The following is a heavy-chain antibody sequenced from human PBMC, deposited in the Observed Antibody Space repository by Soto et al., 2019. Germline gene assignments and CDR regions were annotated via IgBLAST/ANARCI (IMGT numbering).Heavy chain of an antibody. J-gene: IGHJ6*02. V-gene: IGHV3-30-3*01. CDR2: ISYDGSNK. CDR1: GFTFSSYA. D-gene: IGHD6-19*01. CDR3: ARDSEGRIAVAGTLESGMDV. Sequence: PGGSLRLSCAASGFTFSSYAMHWVRQAPGKGLEWVAVISYDGSNKYYADSVKGRFTISRDNSKNTLYLQMNSLRAEDTAVYYCARDSEGRIAVAGTLESGMDVWGQGTTVTVSS.